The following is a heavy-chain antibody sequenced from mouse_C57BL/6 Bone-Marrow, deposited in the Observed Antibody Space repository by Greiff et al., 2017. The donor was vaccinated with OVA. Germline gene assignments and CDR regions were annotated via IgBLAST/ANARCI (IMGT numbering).Heavy chain of an antibody. CDR1: GYTFTDYN. CDR3: ARGDYGNPYYLDY. D-gene: IGHD2-1*01. CDR2: ISPNNGGT. V-gene: IGHV1-18*01. J-gene: IGHJ2*01. Sequence: VQLQQSGPELVKPGASVTIPCKASGYTFTDYNMDWVKQSHGKSLEWIGDISPNNGGTIYNQKFKGKATLTVDKSSRTAYMELRRLTSEDTAVYYCARGDYGNPYYLDYWGQGTTLTVSS.